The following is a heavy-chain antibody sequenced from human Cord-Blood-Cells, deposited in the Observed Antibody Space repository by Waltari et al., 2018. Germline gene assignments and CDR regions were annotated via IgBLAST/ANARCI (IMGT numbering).Heavy chain of an antibody. D-gene: IGHD2-2*01. J-gene: IGHJ3*02. CDR2: IYYSGST. Sequence: LTCTVSGGSISSSSYYWGWIRQPTGKELEWIGSIYYSGSTYYPPSLTSRVTISVDTSKNQFSLKLSFVTAADTAVYYCARGACSSTSCYPSDAFDIWGQGTMVTVSS. CDR3: ARGACSSTSCYPSDAFDI. CDR1: GGSISSSSYY. V-gene: IGHV4-39*01.